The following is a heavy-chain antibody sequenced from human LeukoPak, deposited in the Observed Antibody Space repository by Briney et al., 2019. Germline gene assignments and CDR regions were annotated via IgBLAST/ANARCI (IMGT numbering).Heavy chain of an antibody. CDR1: GFTFSSYA. D-gene: IGHD2-2*01. CDR2: ISGSGSDT. V-gene: IGHV3-23*01. J-gene: IGHJ3*02. CDR3: AKCSATCYANAFDI. Sequence: PGGSLRLSCAASGFTFSSYAMSWVRQAPGKGLEWVSAISGSGSDTEYADSVKGRFTISRDNPKTTLYLQMSSLRVEDTAVYYCAKCSATCYANAFDIWGQGTMVTVSS.